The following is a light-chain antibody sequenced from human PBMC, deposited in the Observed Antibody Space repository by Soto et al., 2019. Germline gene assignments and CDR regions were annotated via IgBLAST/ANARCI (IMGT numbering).Light chain of an antibody. CDR1: QTITNY. Sequence: IQMTQSPSSLSASLGDRVTITCRASQTITNYLNWYQQQSGKAPKLLIYATDTLQSGVPSRFSGRGSGTDFTLTISSLQPEDFETYYCLQDYDYPRTFGQGTKVDIK. J-gene: IGKJ1*01. V-gene: IGKV1-6*01. CDR2: ATD. CDR3: LQDYDYPRT.